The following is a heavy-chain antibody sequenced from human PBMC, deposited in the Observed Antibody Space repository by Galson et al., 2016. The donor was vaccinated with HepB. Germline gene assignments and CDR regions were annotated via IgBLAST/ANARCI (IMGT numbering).Heavy chain of an antibody. D-gene: IGHD3-22*01. Sequence: SLRLSCAASGFVFDNYGMNWVRQTPGKGLEWVSGINWDGGSTGYADSVKGRFTISRDNDKNSLYLQLNSLRAEDTALYYCARGWGATIYYEYLDLWGQGTLVTVSA. CDR1: GFVFDNYG. CDR3: ARGWGATIYYEYLDL. CDR2: INWDGGST. V-gene: IGHV3-20*04. J-gene: IGHJ4*02.